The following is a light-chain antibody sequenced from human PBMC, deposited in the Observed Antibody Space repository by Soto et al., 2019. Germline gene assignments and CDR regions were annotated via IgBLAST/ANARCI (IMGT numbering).Light chain of an antibody. J-gene: IGKJ2*03. Sequence: SQMTQFPSTLSPPLGDSFTITCRASQSITASSAWYQQKPREAPNLLIYDVSNPESGVPSRFSGAGSGNDFSLTISSLKHDDFATDYCQQYDYSRSFGQGTQLDIK. CDR3: QQYDYSRS. CDR1: QSITAS. V-gene: IGKV1-5*01. CDR2: DVS.